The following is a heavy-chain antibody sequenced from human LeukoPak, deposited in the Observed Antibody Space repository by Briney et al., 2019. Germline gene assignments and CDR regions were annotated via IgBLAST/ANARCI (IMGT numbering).Heavy chain of an antibody. CDR2: IHYSGST. CDR3: ARDAGATAY. J-gene: IGHJ4*02. CDR1: GVSISTDY. D-gene: IGHD4/OR15-4a*01. V-gene: IGHV4-59*01. Sequence: SETLSLTCTVSGVSISTDYWTWVRQPPGKGLEWIGYIHYSGSTSYNPSLKSRVTISVDTSKNQFSLKLTSVTSADTAVYHCARDAGATAYWGQGALVTVSS.